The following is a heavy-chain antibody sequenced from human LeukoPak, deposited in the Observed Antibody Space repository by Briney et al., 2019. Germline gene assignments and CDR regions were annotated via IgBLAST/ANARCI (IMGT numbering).Heavy chain of an antibody. J-gene: IGHJ6*03. Sequence: GGSLRLSCAASGFTFDDYGMSWVRHAPGKGLEWVSGINWNGGSTGYADSVKGRFTISRDNAKNSVYLQMNSLRAEDTALYYCARGGITIFGVVSYMDVWGKGTTVTVSS. D-gene: IGHD3-3*01. V-gene: IGHV3-20*04. CDR2: INWNGGST. CDR3: ARGGITIFGVVSYMDV. CDR1: GFTFDDYG.